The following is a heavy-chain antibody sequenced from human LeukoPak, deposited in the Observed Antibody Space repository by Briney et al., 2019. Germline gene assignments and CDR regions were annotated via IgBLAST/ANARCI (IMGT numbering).Heavy chain of an antibody. D-gene: IGHD3-9*01. CDR2: IYYSGST. Sequence: SETLSLTCTVSGGSISSYYWSWIRQPPGKGLEWIGYIYYSGSTNYNPSLKSRVTISVDTSKNQFSLKLSSVTAADTALYYCARVAAGYFDWTYYFDSWGQGTQVTVSS. V-gene: IGHV4-59*01. J-gene: IGHJ4*02. CDR1: GGSISSYY. CDR3: ARVAAGYFDWTYYFDS.